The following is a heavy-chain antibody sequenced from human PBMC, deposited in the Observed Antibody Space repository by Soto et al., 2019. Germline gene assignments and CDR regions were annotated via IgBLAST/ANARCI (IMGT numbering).Heavy chain of an antibody. J-gene: IGHJ3*02. D-gene: IGHD3-16*01. CDR1: GASVSDYY. V-gene: IGHV4-59*02. CDR2: IYYTGLS. Sequence: SETLSLTCTVSGASVSDYYWNWIRQSPGKGLEWIGYIYYTGLSSYNPSLKSRVTMSVDTSKNQFSLKMTSVTAADTAVYYCARWGPPAVKGFDIWGQGTMVTVSS. CDR3: ARWGPPAVKGFDI.